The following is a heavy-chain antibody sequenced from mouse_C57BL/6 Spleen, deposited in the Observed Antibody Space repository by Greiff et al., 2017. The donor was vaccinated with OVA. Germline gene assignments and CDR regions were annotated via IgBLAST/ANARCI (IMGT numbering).Heavy chain of an antibody. V-gene: IGHV1-55*01. D-gene: IGHD1-1*01. Sequence: VQLQQPGAELVKPGASVKMSCKASGYTFTSYWITWVKQRPGQGLEWIGDIYPGSGSTNYTEKFKSKATLTVYTSSSTAYMQLSSLTSEDSAVYYCAATVWGSFADWGQGTLVTVSA. CDR1: GYTFTSYW. CDR3: AATVWGSFAD. J-gene: IGHJ3*01. CDR2: IYPGSGST.